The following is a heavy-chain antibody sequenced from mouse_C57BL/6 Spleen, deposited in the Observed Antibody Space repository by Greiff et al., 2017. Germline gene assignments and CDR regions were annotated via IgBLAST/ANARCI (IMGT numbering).Heavy chain of an antibody. D-gene: IGHD2-4*01. V-gene: IGHV5-17*01. J-gene: IGHJ3*01. CDR2: ISSGSSTI. Sequence: EVKVVESGGGLVKPGGSLKLSCAASGFTFSDYGMHWVRQAPEKGLEWVAYISSGSSTIYYADTVKGRFTISRDNAKNTLFLQMTSLRSEDTAMYYCATFYDYSFAYWGQGTLVTVSA. CDR1: GFTFSDYG. CDR3: ATFYDYSFAY.